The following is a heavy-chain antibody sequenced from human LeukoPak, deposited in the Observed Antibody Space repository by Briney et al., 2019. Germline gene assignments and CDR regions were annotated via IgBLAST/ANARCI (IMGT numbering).Heavy chain of an antibody. CDR3: ATFYGSGSYYTNPLYYYYGMGV. Sequence: GASVKVSCKASGGTFSSYAISWVRQAPGQGLEWMGGIIPIFGTANYAQKFQGRVTITADKSTSTAYMELSSLRSEDTAVYYCATFYGSGSYYTNPLYYYYGMGVWGKGTTVTVSS. V-gene: IGHV1-69*06. CDR1: GGTFSSYA. J-gene: IGHJ6*04. CDR2: IIPIFGTA. D-gene: IGHD3-10*01.